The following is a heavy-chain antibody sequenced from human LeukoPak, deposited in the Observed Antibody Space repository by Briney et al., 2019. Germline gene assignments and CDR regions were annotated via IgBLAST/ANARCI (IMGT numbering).Heavy chain of an antibody. CDR3: ASQGYCSGASCSSNY. D-gene: IGHD2-15*01. V-gene: IGHV3-23*01. Sequence: GSLTLSCGASGFTFTSHSMTWVRQAPGKGPEWVSSVTASGSGTYYADSVKGRFTISRDNSKNTLYLQMNSLRAEDTAVYYCASQGYCSGASCSSNYWGQETLVTVSS. J-gene: IGHJ4*02. CDR2: VTASGSGT. CDR1: GFTFTSHS.